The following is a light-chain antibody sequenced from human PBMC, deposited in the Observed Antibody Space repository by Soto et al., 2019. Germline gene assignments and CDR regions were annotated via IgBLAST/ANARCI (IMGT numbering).Light chain of an antibody. CDR2: RDS. V-gene: IGLV3-9*01. J-gene: IGLJ3*02. Sequence: SYELTQPLSVSVALGQTATISCGGDNVGSKNVQWYQRKPGQAPLMVIYRDSGRPSEIPERFSGSHSGNTATLTITRAQGGDEADYCCQVWDSNTAHVLFGGGTKLTVL. CDR1: NVGSKN. CDR3: QVWDSNTAHVL.